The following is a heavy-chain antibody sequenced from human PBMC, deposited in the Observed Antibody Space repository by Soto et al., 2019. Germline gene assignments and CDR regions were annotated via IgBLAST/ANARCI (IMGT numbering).Heavy chain of an antibody. J-gene: IGHJ4*02. CDR3: VRDRGYTGYDLEY. Sequence: EVQLVESGGGLIQPGGSLRVSCAASGFPFRTYAMNWVRQAPGKGLELVSYINHNSDTIYYEEYVKGRFTISRDNAKNSLYLQMNSLRDEDTAVYYCVRDRGYTGYDLEYWGQGTLVTVSS. V-gene: IGHV3-48*02. CDR2: INHNSDTI. D-gene: IGHD5-12*01. CDR1: GFPFRTYA.